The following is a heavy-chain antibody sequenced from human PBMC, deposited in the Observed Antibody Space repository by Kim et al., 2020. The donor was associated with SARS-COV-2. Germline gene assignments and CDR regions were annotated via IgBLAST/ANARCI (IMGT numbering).Heavy chain of an antibody. V-gene: IGHV3-23*01. CDR3: AKAIAVAGMCFDY. J-gene: IGHJ4*02. Sequence: YADSVQGRFTISRDNFKNTLYLQMNSLRAEDTAVYYCAKAIAVAGMCFDYWGQGTLVTVSS. D-gene: IGHD6-19*01.